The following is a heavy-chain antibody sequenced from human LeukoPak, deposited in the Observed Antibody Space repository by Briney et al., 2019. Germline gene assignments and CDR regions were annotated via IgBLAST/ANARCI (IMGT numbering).Heavy chain of an antibody. J-gene: IGHJ6*02. V-gene: IGHV3-33*01. CDR1: GFTFSSYG. CDR2: IWHDGSNK. CDR3: TRWFGGGGYYYNMDV. D-gene: IGHD3-10*01. Sequence: PGRSLRLSCAASGFTFSSYGMHWVRQAPGKGLEWVAVIWHDGSNKFYTDSVKGRFTISRDIPKNTLYLQMNSLRAEDTAVYYCTRWFGGGGYYYNMDVWGQGTTVTVSS.